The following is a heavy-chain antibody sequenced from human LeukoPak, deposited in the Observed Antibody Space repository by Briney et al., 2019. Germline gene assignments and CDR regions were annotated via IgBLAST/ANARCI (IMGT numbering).Heavy chain of an antibody. CDR2: IYPGDSDT. D-gene: IGHD1-26*01. J-gene: IGHJ4*02. CDR1: GYSFSTYW. V-gene: IGHV5-51*01. Sequence: GESLKIFCKGSGYSFSTYWIGWVRQMPGKGLEGMGSIYPGDSDTRYSPSFHGQVTISADNSISTAYLQWSSLKASDTAVYYCARATWEVVSPYYFDNWGEGTVVTVSS. CDR3: ARATWEVVSPYYFDN.